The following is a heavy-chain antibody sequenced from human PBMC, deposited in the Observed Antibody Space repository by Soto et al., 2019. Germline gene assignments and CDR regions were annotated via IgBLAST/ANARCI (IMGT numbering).Heavy chain of an antibody. V-gene: IGHV6-1*01. Sequence: QVQLQQSGPGLVKPSQTLSLTCAISGDSVSSNSAAWNWIRQSPSRGLEWLGRTYYRSKWYNDYAVSVKSRITIDPDTSKNQFSTRLNSVTPEDTAVYYCSSEGRDAFDIWGQGTMVTVSS. J-gene: IGHJ3*02. CDR3: SSEGRDAFDI. CDR1: GDSVSSNSAA. CDR2: TYYRSKWYN.